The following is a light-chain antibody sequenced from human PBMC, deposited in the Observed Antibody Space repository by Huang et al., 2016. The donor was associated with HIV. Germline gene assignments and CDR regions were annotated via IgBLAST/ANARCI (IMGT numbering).Light chain of an antibody. CDR2: SAS. Sequence: DIQMTQSPSSLAASVGDRVTIACRASQSIRKFLNWYQQKPGEAPKLLMHSASSLQSGVPSRCSGSGSGTDFTLTITSLQPEDFATYYCQQTDNPPRTFGQGAKVVIK. CDR1: QSIRKF. J-gene: IGKJ1*01. V-gene: IGKV1-39*01. CDR3: QQTDNPPRT.